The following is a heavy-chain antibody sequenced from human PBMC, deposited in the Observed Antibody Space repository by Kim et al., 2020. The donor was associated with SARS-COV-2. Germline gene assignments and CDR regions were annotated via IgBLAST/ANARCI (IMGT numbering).Heavy chain of an antibody. V-gene: IGHV3-48*02. J-gene: IGHJ4*02. Sequence: ADSVKGRVTIARDNAKNSLYLQMNSLRDEDTAVYYCARQLWFGELFFDYWGQGTLVTVSS. CDR3: ARQLWFGELFFDY. D-gene: IGHD3-10*01.